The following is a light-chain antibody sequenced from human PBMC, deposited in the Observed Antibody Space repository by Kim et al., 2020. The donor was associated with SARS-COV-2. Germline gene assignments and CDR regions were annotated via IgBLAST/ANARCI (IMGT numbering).Light chain of an antibody. J-gene: IGLJ2*01. V-gene: IGLV2-14*02. CDR3: SSYTDTNTPHVV. CDR2: DVT. Sequence: QSALTQPASVSGSPGQSITISCTGTSNLVSWYQQHPGKAPKLIIFDVTKRPSGISNRLSGSKSGNTASLTISGLQAEDEADYHCSSYTDTNTPHVVFGGGTQLTVL. CDR1: SNL.